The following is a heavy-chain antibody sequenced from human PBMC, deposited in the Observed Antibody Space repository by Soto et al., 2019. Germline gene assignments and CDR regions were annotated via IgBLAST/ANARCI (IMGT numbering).Heavy chain of an antibody. CDR2: IWYDGSNK. CDR1: GFTFSSYG. D-gene: IGHD1-26*01. Sequence: SLSCAASGFTFSSYGMNWVRQAPGKGLEWVAVIWYDGSNKYYVDSVKGRFTISRDNSKNTLYLQMSSLRGEDTAVYYCARDAGFSGSYFDHWGQGTLVTVSS. V-gene: IGHV3-33*01. J-gene: IGHJ4*02. CDR3: ARDAGFSGSYFDH.